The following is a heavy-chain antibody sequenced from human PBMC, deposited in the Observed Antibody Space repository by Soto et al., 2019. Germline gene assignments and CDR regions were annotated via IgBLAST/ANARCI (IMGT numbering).Heavy chain of an antibody. D-gene: IGHD3-10*01. J-gene: IGHJ4*02. CDR2: IYYSGST. Sequence: QVQLQESGPGLVKPSETLSLTCTVSGGSISSYYWSWIRQPPGKGLEWIGYIYYSGSTNYNPSLKSRVTISVDTSKNQFSLKLSSVTAADTAVYYCARDNGSGSYSVYWGQGTLVTVSS. V-gene: IGHV4-59*01. CDR3: ARDNGSGSYSVY. CDR1: GGSISSYY.